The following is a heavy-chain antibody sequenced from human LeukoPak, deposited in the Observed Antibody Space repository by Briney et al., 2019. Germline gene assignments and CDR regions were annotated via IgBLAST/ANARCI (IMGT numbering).Heavy chain of an antibody. J-gene: IGHJ4*02. V-gene: IGHV4-61*08. CDR2: IYYSGST. D-gene: IGHD6-19*01. CDR1: GGSISSGDYY. Sequence: SETLSLTCTVSGGSISSGDYYWSWIRQPPGKGLEWIGYIYYSGSTNYNPSLKSRVTISVDTSKNQFSLKLSSVTAADTAVYYCARSPASGSGWSLGYWGQGTLVTVSS. CDR3: ARSPASGSGWSLGY.